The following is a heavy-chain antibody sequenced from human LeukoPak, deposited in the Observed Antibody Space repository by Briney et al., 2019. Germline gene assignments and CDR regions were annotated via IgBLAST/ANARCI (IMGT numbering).Heavy chain of an antibody. CDR1: GFTFSSYA. CDR2: ISYDGSNK. Sequence: GGSLRLSCAASGFTFSSYAMHWVRRAPGKGLEWVAVISYDGSNKYYADSVKGRFTISRDNSKNTLYLQMNSLRAEDTAVYYCARDGDSSGYFDYFDYWGQGTLVTVSS. V-gene: IGHV3-30*04. D-gene: IGHD3-22*01. J-gene: IGHJ4*02. CDR3: ARDGDSSGYFDYFDY.